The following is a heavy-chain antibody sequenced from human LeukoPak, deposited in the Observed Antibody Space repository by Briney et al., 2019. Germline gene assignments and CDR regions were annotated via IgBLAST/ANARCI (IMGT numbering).Heavy chain of an antibody. CDR3: ARGSAIAARRKGAFDI. D-gene: IGHD6-6*01. CDR1: GGSFSGYY. J-gene: IGHJ3*02. CDR2: INHSGST. V-gene: IGHV4-34*01. Sequence: PSETLSLTCAVYGGSFSGYYWSWIRQPPGKGLVWIGEINHSGSTNYNPSLKSRVTISVDTSKNQFSLKLSSVTAADTAVYYCARGSAIAARRKGAFDIWGQGTMVTVSS.